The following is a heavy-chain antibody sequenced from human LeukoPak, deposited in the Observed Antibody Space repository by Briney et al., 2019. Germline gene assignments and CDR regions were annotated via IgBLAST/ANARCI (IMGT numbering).Heavy chain of an antibody. V-gene: IGHV4-34*01. CDR2: INHSGST. J-gene: IGHJ4*02. CDR3: ARSLVRRYFDWLSRAPFDY. CDR1: GGSFSGYY. Sequence: SETLSLTCAVYGGSFSGYYWSWIRQPPGKGLEWIGEINHSGSTNYNPSLKSRVTISVDTSKNQFSLKLSSVTAADTAVYYCARSLVRRYFDWLSRAPFDYWGQGTLVTVSS. D-gene: IGHD3-9*01.